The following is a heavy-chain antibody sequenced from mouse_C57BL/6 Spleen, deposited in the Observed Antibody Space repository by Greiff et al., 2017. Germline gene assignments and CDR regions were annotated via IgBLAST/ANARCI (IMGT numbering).Heavy chain of an antibody. CDR1: GYSFTGYY. D-gene: IGHD3-2*02. J-gene: IGHJ2*01. Sequence: VQLQQSGPELVKPGASVKISCKASGYSFTGYYMNWVKQSPEKSLEWIGEINPSTGGTTYNQKFKAKATLTVDKSSSTADMQLKGLTSEDAAVYYCAKGGVRVYFDYWGQGTNLTVSS. CDR3: AKGGVRVYFDY. V-gene: IGHV1-42*01. CDR2: INPSTGGT.